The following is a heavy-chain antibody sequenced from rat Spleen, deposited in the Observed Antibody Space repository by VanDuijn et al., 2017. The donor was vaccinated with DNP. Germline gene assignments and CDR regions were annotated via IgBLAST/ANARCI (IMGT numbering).Heavy chain of an antibody. CDR2: ISHSDGIT. Sequence: EVQLVESGGGLVQPGRSLKLSCAASGFSFRNYYMAWVRQTPKKGLEWVAIISHSDGITYYPDSVKGRFTISRDNSQSSLYLQMNSLKSEDTATYYCTTEGLSYFDYWGQGVMVTVSS. J-gene: IGHJ2*01. V-gene: IGHV5-20*01. CDR1: GFSFRNYY. D-gene: IGHD1-2*01. CDR3: TTEGLSYFDY.